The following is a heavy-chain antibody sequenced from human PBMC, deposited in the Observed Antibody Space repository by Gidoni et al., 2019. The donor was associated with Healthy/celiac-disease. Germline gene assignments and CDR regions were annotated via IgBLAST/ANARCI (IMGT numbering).Heavy chain of an antibody. CDR1: GFTFGAYA. J-gene: IGHJ5*02. CDR2: IRSKAYGGTT. V-gene: IGHV3-49*03. Sequence: EVQLVESGGGLVQPGRSLRLSCTASGFTFGAYAMSWFRQAQGKGLEWVGCIRSKAYGGTTEYAASVKGRFTISRDYSKSIAYLQMNSLKTEDTAVYYCTRAPAAMSGMEFDPWGQGTLVTVSS. D-gene: IGHD6-25*01. CDR3: TRAPAAMSGMEFDP.